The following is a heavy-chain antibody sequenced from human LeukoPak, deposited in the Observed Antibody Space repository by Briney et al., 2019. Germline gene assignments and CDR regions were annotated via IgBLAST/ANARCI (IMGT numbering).Heavy chain of an antibody. CDR1: GGSISSSCYY. CDR2: IYDSGST. D-gene: IGHD3-16*01. CDR3: ARRYGP. Sequence: SETLSLTCSVSGGSISSSCYYWSWIRQPPGKGLEWIGSIYDSGSTYYNPSLKSRVTISVDTSNNQFSLKLNSVTAADTAVYYCARRYGPWGQGTLVTVSS. J-gene: IGHJ5*02. V-gene: IGHV4-39*01.